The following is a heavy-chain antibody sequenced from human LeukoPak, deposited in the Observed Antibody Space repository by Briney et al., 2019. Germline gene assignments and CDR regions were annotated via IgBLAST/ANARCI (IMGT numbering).Heavy chain of an antibody. CDR2: INHSGST. Sequence: KSSETLSLTCAVSGGSITNTNWWSWVRQPPGKGLEWIGEINHSGSTNYNPSLKSRVTISVDKSKNQFSLKLSSVTAADTAVYYCARLWFGELFPVDPWGQGTLVTVSS. J-gene: IGHJ5*02. CDR3: ARLWFGELFPVDP. CDR1: GGSITNTNW. V-gene: IGHV4-4*02. D-gene: IGHD3-10*01.